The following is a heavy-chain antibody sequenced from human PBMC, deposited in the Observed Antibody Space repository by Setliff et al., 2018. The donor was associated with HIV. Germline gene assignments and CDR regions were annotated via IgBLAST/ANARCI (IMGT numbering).Heavy chain of an antibody. V-gene: IGHV1-2*02. CDR3: AIDVAGGWLRPMPDY. Sequence: ASVKVSCKASGYTFTGNSDYYLHWVRQAPGQGPEWMGWINPYSGGTLYAQKFHGRVTMTRDTSVNTAYMELSGLRSGDTAVYYCAIDVAGGWLRPMPDYWGQGALVTVSS. D-gene: IGHD2-2*01. J-gene: IGHJ4*02. CDR1: GYTFTGNSDYY. CDR2: INPYSGGT.